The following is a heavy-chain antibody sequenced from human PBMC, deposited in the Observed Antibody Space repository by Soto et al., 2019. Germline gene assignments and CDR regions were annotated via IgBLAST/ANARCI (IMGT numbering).Heavy chain of an antibody. CDR2: INPADSDT. V-gene: IGHV5-51*01. Sequence: GESLKISCKASGYSFTNYWIGWVRQMPGKGLEWMGIINPADSDTRYSPSFQGQVTVSVDKSISTAYLQRGSLKASDTAMYYCVRPDSTGYYTHWGQGTSVTVS. J-gene: IGHJ4*02. D-gene: IGHD3-22*01. CDR3: VRPDSTGYYTH. CDR1: GYSFTNYW.